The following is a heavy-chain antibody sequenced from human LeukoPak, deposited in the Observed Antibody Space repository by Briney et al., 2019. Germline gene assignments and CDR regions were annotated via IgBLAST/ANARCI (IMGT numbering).Heavy chain of an antibody. D-gene: IGHD2-15*01. J-gene: IGHJ4*02. CDR2: ISAYNGNT. Sequence: ASVKVSCKASGYTFTSYGISWVRQAPGQGLEWMGWISAYNGNTNYAQKLQSRVTMTTDTSTSTAYMELRSLRSDDTAVYYCARDPLQVAATLYYFDYWGQGTLVTVSS. V-gene: IGHV1-18*01. CDR1: GYTFTSYG. CDR3: ARDPLQVAATLYYFDY.